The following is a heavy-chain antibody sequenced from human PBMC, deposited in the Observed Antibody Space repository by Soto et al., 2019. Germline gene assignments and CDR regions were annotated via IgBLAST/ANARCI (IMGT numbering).Heavy chain of an antibody. V-gene: IGHV4-59*01. CDR1: GGSISGYY. CDR3: AREVDAAAFDY. D-gene: IGHD5-12*01. CDR2: IYYSGST. J-gene: IGHJ4*02. Sequence: QVQLQESGPGLVKPSETLSLTCTVSGGSISGYYWSWIRQPPGKGLEWIGYIYYSGSTNYNPSLKSRVTISVDTSKNQFSLKLSSVTAADTAVYYCAREVDAAAFDYWGQGTLVTVSS.